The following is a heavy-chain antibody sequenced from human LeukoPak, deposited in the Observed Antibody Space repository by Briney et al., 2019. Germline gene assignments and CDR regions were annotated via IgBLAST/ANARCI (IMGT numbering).Heavy chain of an antibody. V-gene: IGHV1-24*01. J-gene: IGHJ4*02. CDR2: FDPEDGEI. Sequence: ASVKLSCKVSGYTLTELSMHWVRQAPGKGLEWMGGFDPEDGEIICAQKFQGRVTMTEDTSTDTAYMELSSLRSEDTAVYYCATLGDYVYFDYWGQGTLVTVSS. CDR1: GYTLTELS. D-gene: IGHD4-17*01. CDR3: ATLGDYVYFDY.